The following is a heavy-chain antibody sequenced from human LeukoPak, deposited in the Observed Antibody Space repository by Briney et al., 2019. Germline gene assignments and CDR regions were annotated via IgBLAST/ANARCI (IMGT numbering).Heavy chain of an antibody. D-gene: IGHD1-1*01. J-gene: IGHJ4*02. CDR3: ARDPRTVRI. Sequence: GGSLRLSCAASGFTFSSYSMNWVRQAPGKGLEWLSYISGNGGVIQYADSVKGRFTISRDNAKNLLYLQMDSLRVEDTAIYYCARDPRTVRIWGQGTLVTVSS. CDR1: GFTFSSYS. V-gene: IGHV3-48*04. CDR2: ISGNGGVI.